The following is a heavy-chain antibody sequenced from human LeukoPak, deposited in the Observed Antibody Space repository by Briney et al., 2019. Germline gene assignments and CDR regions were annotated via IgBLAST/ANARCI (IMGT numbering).Heavy chain of an antibody. CDR2: INHSGRT. Sequence: PSETLSLTCAVYGVSVSGSYWSWLRQPPGEGREWVGEINHSGRTNYNPSLKSRINISLDTSKNQFSLTLRSVTATDTAVYYCPRGRTGYKLLPTKKQYDYYYMDVWGKGTTVTVSS. CDR1: GVSVSGSY. V-gene: IGHV4-34*01. CDR3: PRGRTGYKLLPTKKQYDYYYMDV. D-gene: IGHD2-2*01. J-gene: IGHJ6*03.